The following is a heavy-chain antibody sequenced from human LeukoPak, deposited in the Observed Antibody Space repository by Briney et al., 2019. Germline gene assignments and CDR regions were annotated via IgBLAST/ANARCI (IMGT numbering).Heavy chain of an antibody. V-gene: IGHV1-46*01. CDR1: GYTFTSYY. Sequence: ASVKVSCKASGYTFTSYYMHWVRQAPGQGLEWMGIINPSGGSTSSAQKFQGRVTMTRDTSTSTVYMELSSLRSEDTAVYYCARVYDILTGYSHPYYWGQGTLVTVSS. CDR3: ARVYDILTGYSHPYY. CDR2: INPSGGST. D-gene: IGHD3-9*01. J-gene: IGHJ4*02.